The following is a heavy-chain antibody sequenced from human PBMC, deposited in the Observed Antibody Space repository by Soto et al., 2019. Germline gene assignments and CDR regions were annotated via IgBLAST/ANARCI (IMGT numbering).Heavy chain of an antibody. CDR3: AGLRGYAGSPIDY. CDR1: VGSIISGY. CDR2: ISYSGNT. V-gene: IGHV4-59*01. D-gene: IGHD2-15*01. J-gene: IGHJ4*02. Sequence: SETLSLTCTVSVGSIISGYWSLIRQPPGKGLEWICYISYSGNTNYNPSLKSRVTMSVDTPKNQFSLRLSSATTADTAVYYCAGLRGYAGSPIDYGGQGTLVT.